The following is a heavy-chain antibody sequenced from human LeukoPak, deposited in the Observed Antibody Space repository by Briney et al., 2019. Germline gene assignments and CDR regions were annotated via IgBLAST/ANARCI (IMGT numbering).Heavy chain of an antibody. V-gene: IGHV4-4*08. CDR1: GASISSYQ. CDR2: IHSSGNT. CDR3: ARSNLGIIEYYFDC. Sequence: SETLSLACTVSGASISSYQWSWIRQTPRKGLEWIAYIHSSGNTKYNPSLKSRVTISIDTSKNQFSLKLSSVTAADTAVYYCARSNLGIIEYYFDCWGQGTLVTASS. D-gene: IGHD7-27*01. J-gene: IGHJ4*02.